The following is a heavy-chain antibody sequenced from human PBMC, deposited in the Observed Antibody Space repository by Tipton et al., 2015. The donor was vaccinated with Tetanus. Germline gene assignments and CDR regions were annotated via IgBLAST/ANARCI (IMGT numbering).Heavy chain of an antibody. V-gene: IGHV4-39*07. J-gene: IGHJ5*02. D-gene: IGHD6-19*01. Sequence: TLSLTCTVSGGSISSGVYYWGWLRQDPGKGLEWIGRISYSGNTAYNPSLKSRVAISVDTSKNQFSLRLNSVTAADTAMYYCVRSSPIRVADKWGVDWFDPWGQGTLVTVSS. CDR3: VRSSPIRVADKWGVDWFDP. CDR2: ISYSGNT. CDR1: GGSISSGVYY.